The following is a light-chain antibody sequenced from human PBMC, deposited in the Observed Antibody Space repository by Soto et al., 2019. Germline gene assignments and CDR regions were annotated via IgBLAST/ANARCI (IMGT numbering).Light chain of an antibody. CDR2: EVN. V-gene: IGLV2-23*02. Sequence: QSVLTQPASMSGSPGQSITISCTGTSSDVGSYSPVSWFQQHPGKAPKLIIYEVNKRPSGVSDRFSGSKSGNTASLTSSGLQAADEAEYYCCSYAGDTTFFVFGTGTKLTVL. CDR1: SSDVGSYSP. CDR3: CSYAGDTTFFV. J-gene: IGLJ1*01.